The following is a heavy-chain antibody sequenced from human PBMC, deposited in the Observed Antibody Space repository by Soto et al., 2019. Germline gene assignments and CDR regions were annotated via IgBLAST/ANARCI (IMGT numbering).Heavy chain of an antibody. CDR1: GGSFSGYY. CDR3: ARGRHILTGYYRRGNYYYGMDV. Sequence: SETLSLTCAVYGGSFSGYYWSWIRQPPGKGLEWIGEINHSGSTNYNPSLKSRVTISVDTSKNQFSLKLSSVTAADTAVYYCARGRHILTGYYRRGNYYYGMDVWGQGTTVTVSS. CDR2: INHSGST. J-gene: IGHJ6*02. V-gene: IGHV4-34*01. D-gene: IGHD3-9*01.